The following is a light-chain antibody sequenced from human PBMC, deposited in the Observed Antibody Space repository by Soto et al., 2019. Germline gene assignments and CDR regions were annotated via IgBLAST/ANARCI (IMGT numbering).Light chain of an antibody. CDR1: QSISNY. V-gene: IGKV3-11*01. J-gene: IGKJ4*01. Sequence: EIVLTQSPATLSLSPGERATLSCRASQSISNYLAWYQQKPGQAPRLLIYPASNRATGIPARFSGSGSGTDFTLTISSLEPEDFAVYYCQHRSNWPPLTFGGGTKVEIK. CDR2: PAS. CDR3: QHRSNWPPLT.